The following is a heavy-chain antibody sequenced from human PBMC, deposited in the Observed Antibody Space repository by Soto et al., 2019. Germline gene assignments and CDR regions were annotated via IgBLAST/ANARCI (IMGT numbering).Heavy chain of an antibody. V-gene: IGHV3-23*01. Sequence: WGSLLLCCASSEFTFSSSTMAWVRQAPGSGLDLASGIGTSVGITYYAKSVTGRFIISRDNSKNTLYLQMNSLRAEDTAVYYCAKDPKTRGPMFYALLADPPTWGRGTMVTVSS. J-gene: IGHJ4*02. D-gene: IGHD2-8*01. CDR1: EFTFSSST. CDR3: AKDPKTRGPMFYALLADPPT. CDR2: IGTSVGIT.